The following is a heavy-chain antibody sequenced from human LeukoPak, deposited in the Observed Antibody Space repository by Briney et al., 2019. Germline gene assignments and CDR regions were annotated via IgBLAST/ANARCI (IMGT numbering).Heavy chain of an antibody. CDR1: GGSISSYY. D-gene: IGHD1-26*01. Sequence: SETLSLTCTVSGGSISSYYWSWIWQRAGKGLGWIGRIYTSGSTTYNPSPKSRVTMSVDTSKIQVSLKLSSVPAADTAVYYCASTYSGSYYYYFDYWGQGTLVTVSS. J-gene: IGHJ4*02. CDR2: IYTSGST. V-gene: IGHV4-4*07. CDR3: ASTYSGSYYYYFDY.